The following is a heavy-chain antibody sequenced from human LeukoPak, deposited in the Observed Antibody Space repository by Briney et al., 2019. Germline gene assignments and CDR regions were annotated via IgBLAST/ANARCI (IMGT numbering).Heavy chain of an antibody. J-gene: IGHJ6*03. CDR2: ISGSGGST. Sequence: GGSLRLSCAASGFTFSSYAMSGVRQAPGKGLEWVSAISGSGGSTYYADSVKGRFTISRDNSKNTLYLQMNSLRAEDTAVYYCAKNYRPWEPHGYYYYMDVWGKGTTVTVSS. V-gene: IGHV3-23*01. CDR1: GFTFSSYA. CDR3: AKNYRPWEPHGYYYYMDV. D-gene: IGHD1-26*01.